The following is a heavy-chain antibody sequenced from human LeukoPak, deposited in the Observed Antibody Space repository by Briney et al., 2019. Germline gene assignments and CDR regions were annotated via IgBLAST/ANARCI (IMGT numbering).Heavy chain of an antibody. CDR2: IWNDGSNK. Sequence: PGGSLRLSCAASGFTFSSHGMHWVRQAPGKGPEWMAVIWNDGSNKCYSDSVKGRFTVSRENSKNTLYLQMNSLRAEDTAVYYCASSVEAAMLIDYWGQGTLVTVSS. D-gene: IGHD5-18*01. CDR1: GFTFSSHG. J-gene: IGHJ4*02. CDR3: ASSVEAAMLIDY. V-gene: IGHV3-33*01.